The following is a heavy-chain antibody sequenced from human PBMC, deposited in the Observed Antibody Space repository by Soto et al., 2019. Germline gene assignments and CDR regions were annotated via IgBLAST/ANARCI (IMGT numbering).Heavy chain of an antibody. CDR2: INAGNGNT. CDR3: ARARARGWTEGDDY. Sequence: ASVKVSCKASGYTFTSYAMHWVRQAPGQRLEWMGWINAGNGNTKYSQKFQGRVTITRDTSASTAYMELSSLRSEDTAVYYCARARARGWTEGDDYWGQGTLVTVSS. V-gene: IGHV1-3*01. CDR1: GYTFTSYA. J-gene: IGHJ4*02. D-gene: IGHD6-19*01.